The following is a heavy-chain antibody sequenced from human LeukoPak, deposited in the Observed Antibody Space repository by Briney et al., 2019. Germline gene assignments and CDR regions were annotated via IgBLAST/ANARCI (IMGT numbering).Heavy chain of an antibody. CDR1: GYTFTGYY. V-gene: IGHV1-2*02. CDR2: INPNSGGT. J-gene: IGHJ4*02. CDR3: AQAQTHNACSGGHCYFVY. D-gene: IGHD2-15*01. Sequence: ASVKVSCKASGYTFTGYYMHWVRQAPGQGLEWMGWINPNSGGTNYAQKFQGRVTMTRDTSISTAYMELSRLRSDDTAVYYCAQAQTHNACSGGHCYFVYWGQGTLVTVSS.